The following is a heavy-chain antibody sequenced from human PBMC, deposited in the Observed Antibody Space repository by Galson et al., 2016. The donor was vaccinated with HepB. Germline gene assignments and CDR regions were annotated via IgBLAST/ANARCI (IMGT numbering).Heavy chain of an antibody. D-gene: IGHD4-17*01. Sequence: SVKVSLQGFWRHLQQLCNQLGATGPGQGLEWMGGIIPIFGTANYAQKFQGRVTITADKTTSTAYMELSSLRSEDTAVYYCARAYGDYYYGMDVWGRGATVTVSS. CDR1: RHLQQLC. CDR3: ARAYGDYYYGMDV. V-gene: IGHV1-69*06. J-gene: IGHJ6*02. CDR2: IIPIFGTA.